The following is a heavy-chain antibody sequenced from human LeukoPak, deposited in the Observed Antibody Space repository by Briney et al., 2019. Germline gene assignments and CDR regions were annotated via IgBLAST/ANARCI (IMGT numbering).Heavy chain of an antibody. D-gene: IGHD3-3*01. Sequence: SETLSLTCTVSGGSISSSSYYWGWIRQPPGKGLEWIGSIYYSGSTYYNPSLKSRVTISVDTSKNQFSLKLSSVTAADTAVYYCARDPKYYDFWSGYSLFDPWGQGTLVTVSS. CDR2: IYYSGST. CDR3: ARDPKYYDFWSGYSLFDP. J-gene: IGHJ5*02. V-gene: IGHV4-39*07. CDR1: GGSISSSSYY.